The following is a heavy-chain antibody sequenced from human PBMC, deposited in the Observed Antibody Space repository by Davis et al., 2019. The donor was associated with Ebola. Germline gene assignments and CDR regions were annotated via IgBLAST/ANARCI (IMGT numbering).Heavy chain of an antibody. CDR3: ARPYYDILDAFDI. CDR2: INPNSGGT. V-gene: IGHV1-2*06. D-gene: IGHD3-9*01. CDR1: GYTFTGYY. Sequence: ASVKVSCKASGYTFTGYYMHWVRQAPGQGLEWMGRINPNSGGTNYAQKFQGRVTMTRDTSNSTAYMELSRLRSDDTAVYYCARPYYDILDAFDIWGQGTMVTVSS. J-gene: IGHJ3*02.